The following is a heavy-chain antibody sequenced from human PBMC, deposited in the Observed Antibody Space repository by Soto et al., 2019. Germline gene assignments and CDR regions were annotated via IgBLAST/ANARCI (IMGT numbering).Heavy chain of an antibody. CDR3: ARDARSGDYDTSAHDAFDI. Sequence: ASVKVSCKASGYTFTGYYMHWVRQAPGQGLEWMGWINPNSGGTNYAQKFQGWVTMTRDTSISTAYMELSRLRSDDTAVYYCARDARSGDYDTSAHDAFDIWGQVTRVTFAS. V-gene: IGHV1-2*04. D-gene: IGHD3-22*01. CDR1: GYTFTGYY. CDR2: INPNSGGT. J-gene: IGHJ3*02.